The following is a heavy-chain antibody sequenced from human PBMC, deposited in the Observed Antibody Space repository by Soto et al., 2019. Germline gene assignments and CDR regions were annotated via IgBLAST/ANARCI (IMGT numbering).Heavy chain of an antibody. CDR1: GFTFSSYA. CDR2: ISYDGSNK. Sequence: PGGSLRLSCAASGFTFSSYAMHWVRQAPGKGLEWVAVISYDGSNKYYADSVKGRFTISRDNSKNTLYLQMNSLRAEDTAVYYCAALYYYDSSGYYQDDYWGQGTLVTVSS. J-gene: IGHJ4*02. CDR3: AALYYYDSSGYYQDDY. D-gene: IGHD3-22*01. V-gene: IGHV3-30-3*01.